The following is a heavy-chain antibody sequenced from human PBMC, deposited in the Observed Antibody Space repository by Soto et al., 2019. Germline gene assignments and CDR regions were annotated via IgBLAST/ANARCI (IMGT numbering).Heavy chain of an antibody. D-gene: IGHD1-26*01. V-gene: IGHV3-48*03. CDR3: VRDVVGAPTFDY. J-gene: IGHJ4*02. CDR2: IGISGNTI. CDR1: GFMFSSYE. Sequence: EVQLVESGGGLVQPGGSLRLSCAASGFMFSSYEMNWVRQTPGKGLEWVSYIGISGNTIYYADSVKGRFTISRDNAKNSLYLQMNSLRAEDTAVYYCVRDVVGAPTFDYWGQGTLFTVSS.